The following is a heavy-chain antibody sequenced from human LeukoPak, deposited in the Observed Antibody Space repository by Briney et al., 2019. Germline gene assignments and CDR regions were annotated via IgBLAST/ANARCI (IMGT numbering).Heavy chain of an antibody. Sequence: GGSLRLSCAASGFAVSSNYMSWVRQAPGKGLEWVSVIYSGGSTYYADSVKGRFTISRDNSKNTLYLQMNSLRAEDTAVYYCARGTLSRGSGSYLYWGQGTLVTVSS. J-gene: IGHJ4*02. D-gene: IGHD3-10*01. CDR3: ARGTLSRGSGSYLY. CDR1: GFAVSSNY. V-gene: IGHV3-66*01. CDR2: IYSGGST.